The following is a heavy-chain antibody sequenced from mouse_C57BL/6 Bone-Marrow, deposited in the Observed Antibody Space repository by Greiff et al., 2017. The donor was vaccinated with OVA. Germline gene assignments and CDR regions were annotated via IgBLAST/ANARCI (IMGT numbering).Heavy chain of an antibody. Sequence: VQLQQSGPELVKPGASVKISCKASGYSFTGYYMNWVQQSPEKSLEWIGEINPSTGGTTYNQKLKAKAKLSVDKSSSTAYMQLKSLTSEDSAVYYCARGGTSPFAYWGQGTLVTVSA. J-gene: IGHJ3*01. CDR3: ARGGTSPFAY. CDR1: GYSFTGYY. V-gene: IGHV1-42*01. D-gene: IGHD4-1*01. CDR2: INPSTGGT.